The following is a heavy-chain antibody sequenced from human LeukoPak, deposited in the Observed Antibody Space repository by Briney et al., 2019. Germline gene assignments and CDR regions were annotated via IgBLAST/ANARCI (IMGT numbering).Heavy chain of an antibody. D-gene: IGHD3-3*01. Sequence: GGSLRLSCAASGFTFSSYAMSWVRQAPGKGLEWVSAISGSGGSTCYADSVKGRFTISRDNSKNTLYLQMNSLRAEDTAVYYCAKDGITIFGVVIKFDYWGQGTLVTVSS. CDR2: ISGSGGST. J-gene: IGHJ4*02. V-gene: IGHV3-23*01. CDR3: AKDGITIFGVVIKFDY. CDR1: GFTFSSYA.